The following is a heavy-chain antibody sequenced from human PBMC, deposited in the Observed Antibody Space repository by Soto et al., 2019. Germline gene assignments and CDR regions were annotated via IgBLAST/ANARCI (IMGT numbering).Heavy chain of an antibody. CDR3: ARIWPFDF. CDR1: GGSLNGYY. Sequence: QVQLQQWGAGLLKPSETLSLTCAVYGGSLNGYYWSWIHQPPGKGLEWVGDINSSGTTNYNPSLTSRVTISVDTSKNHFSLKLTSVTAADTAVYYCARIWPFDFWGQGTLVTVSS. J-gene: IGHJ4*02. V-gene: IGHV4-34*01. D-gene: IGHD3-10*01. CDR2: INSSGTT.